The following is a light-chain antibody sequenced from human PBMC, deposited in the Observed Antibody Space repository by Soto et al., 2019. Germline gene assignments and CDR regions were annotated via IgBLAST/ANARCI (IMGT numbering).Light chain of an antibody. CDR2: DVS. CDR3: SSYTSTSTYV. CDR1: SSDVGAYNH. V-gene: IGLV2-14*01. J-gene: IGLJ1*01. Sequence: QSALTQPASVSVSPGQSITISCTGTSSDVGAYNHVSWYQQHPGKAPKLTIHDVSNRPSGVSNRFSGSKSGNTASLTISGLQAEDEADYYCSSYTSTSTYVFGTGTKVTVL.